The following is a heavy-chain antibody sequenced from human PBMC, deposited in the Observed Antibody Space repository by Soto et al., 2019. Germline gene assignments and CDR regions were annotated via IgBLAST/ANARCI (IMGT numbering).Heavy chain of an antibody. CDR2: INYSGAT. D-gene: IGHD3-3*01. V-gene: IGHV4-31*11. CDR3: ATNRGYDFYYPDS. Sequence: SETLSLTCDVSGASVKTGGYYWTWIRQHPEKGLEWIGYINYSGATYNPSLKSRAFLSLDMSKNQFSLNLTSVTAADTAVYYCATNRGYDFYYPDSWGQGILVTVSS. CDR1: GASVKTGGYY. J-gene: IGHJ4*02.